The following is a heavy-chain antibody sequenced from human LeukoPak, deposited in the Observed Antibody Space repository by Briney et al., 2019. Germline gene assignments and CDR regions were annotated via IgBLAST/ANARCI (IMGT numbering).Heavy chain of an antibody. CDR1: GGSISSSSYY. Sequence: SETLSLTCTVSGGSISSSSYYWGWIRQPPGKGLEWIGSIYYSGSTYYNPSLKSRVTISVDTSKNQFSLKLSSVTAADTAVYYCAGSTGGATTTTYNWFDPWGQGTLVTVSS. D-gene: IGHD1-26*01. CDR3: AGSTGGATTTTYNWFDP. J-gene: IGHJ5*02. V-gene: IGHV4-39*01. CDR2: IYYSGST.